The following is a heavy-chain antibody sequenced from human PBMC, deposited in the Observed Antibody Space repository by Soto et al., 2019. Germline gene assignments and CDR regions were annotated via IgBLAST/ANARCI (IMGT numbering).Heavy chain of an antibody. V-gene: IGHV3-9*01. CDR1: GFTFDDYA. D-gene: IGHD2-2*01. J-gene: IGHJ6*03. Sequence: VQLVESGGGLVQPGRSLRLSCAASGFTFDDYAMHWVRQAPGKGLEWVSGISWNSGSIGYADSVKGRFTISRDNAKNSLYLQMNSLRAEDTALYYCAKGCSSTSCYYYYYYMDVWGKGTTVTVSS. CDR2: ISWNSGSI. CDR3: AKGCSSTSCYYYYYYMDV.